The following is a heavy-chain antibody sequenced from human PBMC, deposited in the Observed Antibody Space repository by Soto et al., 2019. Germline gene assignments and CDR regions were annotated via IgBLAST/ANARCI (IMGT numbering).Heavy chain of an antibody. Sequence: GASLKISCKGSGYTFTNYWIGWVRQMPGKGLEWMGIIYPGDSDTKYNPSFQGQVTISADKSITTTYLQWSSLKASDTAIYYCAASIFYYGLDGWGQGTTVTVSS. J-gene: IGHJ6*02. CDR2: IYPGDSDT. CDR1: GYTFTNYW. CDR3: AASIFYYGLDG. V-gene: IGHV5-51*01.